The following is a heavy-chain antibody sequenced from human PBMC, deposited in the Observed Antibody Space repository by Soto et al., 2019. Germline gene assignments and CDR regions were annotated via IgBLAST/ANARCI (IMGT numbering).Heavy chain of an antibody. V-gene: IGHV3-30*03. CDR3: AREGGYCSGTSCYKYFDY. CDR2: IKNDGSNK. Sequence: PGGSLRLSCAASGFTFSSYGMHWVRQAPGKGLEWVAVIKNDGSNKYYADSVKGRFTISRDNARNTLYLQMNSLRAEDTAMYYCAREGGYCSGTSCYKYFDYWGQGALVTVSS. J-gene: IGHJ4*02. CDR1: GFTFSSYG. D-gene: IGHD2-2*02.